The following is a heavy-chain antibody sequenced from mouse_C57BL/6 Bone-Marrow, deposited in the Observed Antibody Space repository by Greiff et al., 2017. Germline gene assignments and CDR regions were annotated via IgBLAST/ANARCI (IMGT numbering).Heavy chain of an antibody. CDR3: AWDYDGFAY. Sequence: QVQLQQPGAELVMPGASVKLSCKASGYTFTSYWMHCVKQRPGQGLEWIGEIDPSDSYTNYNQKFKGKSTFTVDKSSSTAYMQLSSLTSEDSAVYYCAWDYDGFAYWGQGTLVTVSA. D-gene: IGHD2-4*01. J-gene: IGHJ3*01. V-gene: IGHV1-69*01. CDR2: IDPSDSYT. CDR1: GYTFTSYW.